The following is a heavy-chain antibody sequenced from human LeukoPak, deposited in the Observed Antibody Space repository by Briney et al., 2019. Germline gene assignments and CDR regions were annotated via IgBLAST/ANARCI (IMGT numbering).Heavy chain of an antibody. CDR2: INPNSGGS. Sequence: ASVKVSCKASGYTFTSYYMHWVRQAPGQGLEWMGWINPNSGGSNYAQKFQGRVTMTRDTSISTTYMELNRLTSDDTAVYYCARGEGGDGYNWRDYWGQGTLVTVSS. CDR3: ARGEGGDGYNWRDY. D-gene: IGHD5-24*01. V-gene: IGHV1-2*02. J-gene: IGHJ4*02. CDR1: GYTFTSYY.